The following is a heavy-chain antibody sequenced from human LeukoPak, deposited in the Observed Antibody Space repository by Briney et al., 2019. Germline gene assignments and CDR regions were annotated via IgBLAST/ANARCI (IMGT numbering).Heavy chain of an antibody. D-gene: IGHD6-13*01. CDR3: ARDPYSSSWYGLGWFDL. Sequence: SETLSLTCTVSGGSISSYYWSWIRQPAGKGLEWIGRVYTSGSTNYNPSLKSRVTVSVDTSKNQFSLKLTSVTAADTAVYYCARDPYSSSWYGLGWFDLWGQGTLVTVSS. J-gene: IGHJ5*02. CDR1: GGSISSYY. V-gene: IGHV4-4*07. CDR2: VYTSGST.